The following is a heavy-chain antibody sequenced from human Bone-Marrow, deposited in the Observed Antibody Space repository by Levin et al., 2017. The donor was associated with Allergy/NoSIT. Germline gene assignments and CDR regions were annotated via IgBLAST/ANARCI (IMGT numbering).Heavy chain of an antibody. Sequence: WASVKVSCKVSGDTLSKLSISWVRQAPGKGLEWMGGFDPEDGEMIYAQKLQGRVTMTEDTSTDTANMEVTSLRSEDTGMYYCATVTAPNWFDSWGQGTLVIVSS. D-gene: IGHD2-21*02. J-gene: IGHJ5*01. V-gene: IGHV1-24*01. CDR2: FDPEDGEM. CDR3: ATVTAPNWFDS. CDR1: GDTLSKLS.